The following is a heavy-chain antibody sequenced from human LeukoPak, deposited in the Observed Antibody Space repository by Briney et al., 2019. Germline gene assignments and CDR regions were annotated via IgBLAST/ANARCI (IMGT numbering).Heavy chain of an antibody. CDR1: GLTFSNAW. CDR2: SEYSGTTS. D-gene: IGHD1-1*01. CDR3: ARDHDEGFDY. V-gene: IGHV3-11*04. Sequence: GGSLRLSCVVSGLTFSNAWMSWVRQAPGKGLEWVSYSEYSGTTSHYADSVKGRFTVSRDNAKNSLYLQMNSLRAEDTAVYYCARDHDEGFDYWGQGTLVTVSS. J-gene: IGHJ4*02.